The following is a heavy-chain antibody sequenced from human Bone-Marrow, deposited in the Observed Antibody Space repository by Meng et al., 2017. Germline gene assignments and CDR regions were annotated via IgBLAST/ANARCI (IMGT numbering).Heavy chain of an antibody. CDR1: GYTLTELS. CDR2: FDPEDGET. J-gene: IGHJ5*02. Sequence: ASVKVSCKVSGYTLTELSMHWVRQAPGKGLEWMGGFDPEDGETIYAQKFQGRVTMTEDTSTDTAYMELSSLRSEDTAVYYCARTYCGGDCYFDWFDPWGQGTLVTVSS. D-gene: IGHD2-21*02. V-gene: IGHV1-24*01. CDR3: ARTYCGGDCYFDWFDP.